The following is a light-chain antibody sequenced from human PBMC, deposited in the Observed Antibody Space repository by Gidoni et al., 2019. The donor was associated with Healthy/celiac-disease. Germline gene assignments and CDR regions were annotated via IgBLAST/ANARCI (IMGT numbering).Light chain of an antibody. CDR3: QQYNNWPYT. Sequence: EIVMTQSPATLSVSPGERATLSCRASQSVNSNLAWYQQKPGQAPRLLIYGASTRATGIPARFSGSGSGTEFTLTISSLQSEDFAVYYCQQYNNWPYTFGQETKLEIK. CDR1: QSVNSN. J-gene: IGKJ2*01. V-gene: IGKV3-15*01. CDR2: GAS.